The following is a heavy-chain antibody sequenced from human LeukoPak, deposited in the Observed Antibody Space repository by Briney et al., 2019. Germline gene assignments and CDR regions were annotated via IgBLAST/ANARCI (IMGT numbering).Heavy chain of an antibody. CDR2: ISYDGSNK. V-gene: IGHV3-30*03. CDR3: ARDWVGANWYYYGMDV. J-gene: IGHJ6*02. D-gene: IGHD1-26*01. CDR1: GFTFSNYG. Sequence: GGSLRLSCAASGFTFSNYGMHWVRQAPGKGLEWVAVISYDGSNKYYADSVKGRFTISRDNSKNTLYLQMNSLRAEDTAVYYCARDWVGANWYYYGMDVWGQGTTVTVSS.